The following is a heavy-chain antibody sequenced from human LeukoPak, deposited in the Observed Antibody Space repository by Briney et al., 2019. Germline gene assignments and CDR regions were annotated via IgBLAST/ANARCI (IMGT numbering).Heavy chain of an antibody. Sequence: SETLSLTCTVSGGSISSGSYYWSWIRQPAGKGLEWIGRIYTSGSTNYNPSLKSRVTISVDTSKNQFSLKLSSVTAADTAVYYCARWGSYLGAFDIWGQGTMVTVSS. CDR3: ARWGSYLGAFDI. J-gene: IGHJ3*02. V-gene: IGHV4-61*02. CDR1: GGSISSGSYY. D-gene: IGHD1-26*01. CDR2: IYTSGST.